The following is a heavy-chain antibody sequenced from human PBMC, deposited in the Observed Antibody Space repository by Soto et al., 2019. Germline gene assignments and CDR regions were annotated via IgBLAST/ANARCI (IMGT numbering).Heavy chain of an antibody. CDR1: GFTFSSYS. J-gene: IGHJ5*02. Sequence: GGSLRLSCAASGFTFSSYSMNWVRQAPGKGLEWVSSISSSSSYIYYADSVKGRFTISRDNAKNSLYLQMNSLRAEDTAVYYCARDSMQYQRPGPNWFDPWGQGTLVTVSS. CDR3: ARDSMQYQRPGPNWFDP. D-gene: IGHD2-2*01. CDR2: ISSSSSYI. V-gene: IGHV3-21*01.